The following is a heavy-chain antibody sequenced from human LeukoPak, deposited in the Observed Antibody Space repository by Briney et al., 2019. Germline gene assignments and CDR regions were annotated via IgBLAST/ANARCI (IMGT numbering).Heavy chain of an antibody. J-gene: IGHJ4*02. Sequence: PGGSLRLSCAASGFTFSDYYMSWIRQAPGKGLEWVSYISSSGSTIYYADSVKGRFTISRDDAKNTLYLQMNSLRAEDTAVYYSARDWFHAIDYWGQGTLVTVSS. D-gene: IGHD2/OR15-2a*01. V-gene: IGHV3-11*04. CDR2: ISSSGSTI. CDR3: ARDWFHAIDY. CDR1: GFTFSDYY.